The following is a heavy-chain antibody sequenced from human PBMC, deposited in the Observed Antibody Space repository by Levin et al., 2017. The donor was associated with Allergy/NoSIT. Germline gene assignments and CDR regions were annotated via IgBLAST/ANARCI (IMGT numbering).Heavy chain of an antibody. CDR2: TYYSGST. CDR1: GGSISSSSYY. Sequence: SSETLSLTCTVSGGSISSSSYYWGWIRQPPGKGLEWIGSTYYSGSTYYNPSLKSRVTISVDTSKNQFSLKLSSVTAADTAVYYCARHPGGVIAAAGRGYFDYWGQGTLVTVSS. V-gene: IGHV4-39*01. CDR3: ARHPGGVIAAAGRGYFDY. J-gene: IGHJ4*02. D-gene: IGHD6-13*01.